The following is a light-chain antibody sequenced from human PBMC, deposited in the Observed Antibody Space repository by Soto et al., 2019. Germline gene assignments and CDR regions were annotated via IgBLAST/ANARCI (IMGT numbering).Light chain of an antibody. J-gene: IGLJ1*01. CDR3: SSYIRSSLYV. CDR1: SNDIGVFNY. V-gene: IGLV2-14*01. CDR2: EVS. Sequence: QSVLTQPASVSGSPGQSITISCTGTSNDIGVFNYVSWYQQHPGKAPKLIIYEVSSRPSGVSNRFSGSKSGNTASLTISGLQSEDEGDYYRSSYIRSSLYVFGIGTKVTVL.